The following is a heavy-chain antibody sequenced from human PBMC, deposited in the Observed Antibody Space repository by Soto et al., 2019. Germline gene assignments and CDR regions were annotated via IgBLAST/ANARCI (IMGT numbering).Heavy chain of an antibody. J-gene: IGHJ4*02. CDR3: ARSIVVVTALDY. Sequence: KGYRKGFGYDFSCYFIHWGVTAPGKRLEWMGWINAGNGNTKYSQKLQGRVTITRDTSASTAYMELSSLRSEDTAVYYCARSIVVVTALDYWGQGTLVTVSS. V-gene: IGHV1-3*01. CDR1: GYDFSCYF. D-gene: IGHD2-21*02. CDR2: INAGNGNT.